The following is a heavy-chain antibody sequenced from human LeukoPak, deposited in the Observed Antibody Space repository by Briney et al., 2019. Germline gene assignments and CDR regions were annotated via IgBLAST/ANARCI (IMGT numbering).Heavy chain of an antibody. D-gene: IGHD6-19*01. V-gene: IGHV3-30*18. CDR2: ISYDGRNK. CDR3: AKDRDTSGWRYFDY. J-gene: IGHJ4*02. Sequence: GGSLRLSCAASGFTFSSYGMHWVRQAPGKGLEGVAVISYDGRNKYYADSVKGRFTISRDNSKNTLYLQMNSLRTEDTALFHCAKDRDTSGWRYFDYWGQGNLVTVSS. CDR1: GFTFSSYG.